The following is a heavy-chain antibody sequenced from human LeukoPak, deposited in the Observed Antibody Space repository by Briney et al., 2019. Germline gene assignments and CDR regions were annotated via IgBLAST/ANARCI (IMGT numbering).Heavy chain of an antibody. CDR2: ISGSGGST. V-gene: IGHV3-23*01. CDR1: GFTFSSYA. CDR3: ANGRGYYGSGSYGSRAFDI. J-gene: IGHJ3*02. Sequence: PGGSLRLSCAASGFTFSSYAMSWVGQAPGKGLEWVSAISGSGGSTYYADSVKGRFTISRDNSKNTLYLQMNSLRAEDTAVYYCANGRGYYGSGSYGSRAFDIWGQGTMVTVSS. D-gene: IGHD3-10*01.